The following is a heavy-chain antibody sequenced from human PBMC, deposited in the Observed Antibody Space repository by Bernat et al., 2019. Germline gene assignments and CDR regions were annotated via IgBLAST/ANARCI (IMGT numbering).Heavy chain of an antibody. CDR2: IGTAGDT. V-gene: IGHV3-13*04. CDR3: ARARYCRGSGGYTYYFDY. J-gene: IGHJ4*02. D-gene: IGHD2-15*01. Sequence: EVQLVESGGGLVQPGGSLRLSCAASGFTFSNYYMHWVRQATGKGLEWVSAIGTAGDTYSPDSVKGRFTISRETAKNSLYLPMNSLSAGDAAGYYCARARYCRGSGGYTYYFDYWGQGTLVTVSS. CDR1: GFTFSNYY.